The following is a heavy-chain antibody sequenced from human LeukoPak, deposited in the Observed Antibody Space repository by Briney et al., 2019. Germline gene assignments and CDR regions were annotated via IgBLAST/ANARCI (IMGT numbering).Heavy chain of an antibody. D-gene: IGHD2-2*01. J-gene: IGHJ4*02. Sequence: ASVKVSCKASGYTFTSYVISWVRQAPGQGLEWMGWISAYNGNTNYAQKLQGRVTMTTDTSTSTAYMELRSLRSDDTAVYYCARGRPPCSSTSCHARGPGLADYWGQGTLVTVSS. V-gene: IGHV1-18*01. CDR2: ISAYNGNT. CDR1: GYTFTSYV. CDR3: ARGRPPCSSTSCHARGPGLADY.